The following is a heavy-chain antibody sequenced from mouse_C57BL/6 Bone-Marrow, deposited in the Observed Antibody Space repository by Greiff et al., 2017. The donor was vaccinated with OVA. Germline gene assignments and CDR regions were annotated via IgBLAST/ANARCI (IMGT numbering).Heavy chain of an antibody. CDR1: GYAFSSSW. CDR2: IYPGDGDT. CDR3: AREDYSNYVPFAY. D-gene: IGHD2-5*01. V-gene: IGHV1-82*01. Sequence: VNLVESGPELVKPGASVKISCKASGYAFSSSWMNWVKQRPGKGLEWIGRIYPGDGDTNYNGKFKGKATLTADKSSSTAYMQLSSLTSEDSAVYFCAREDYSNYVPFAYWGQGTLVTVSA. J-gene: IGHJ3*01.